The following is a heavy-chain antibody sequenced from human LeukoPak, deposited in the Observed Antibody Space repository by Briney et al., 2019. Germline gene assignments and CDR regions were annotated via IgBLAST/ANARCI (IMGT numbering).Heavy chain of an antibody. CDR1: GGSISSYY. D-gene: IGHD5-24*01. J-gene: IGHJ4*02. CDR2: IYYSGST. CDR3: AREVEMATTYYFDY. Sequence: SETLSLTCTVSGGSISSYYWSWIRQPPGKGLEWIGYIYYSGSTNYNPSLKSRVTISVDTSKNQFSLKLSSVTAADTAVYYCAREVEMATTYYFDYWGQGTLVTVSS. V-gene: IGHV4-59*01.